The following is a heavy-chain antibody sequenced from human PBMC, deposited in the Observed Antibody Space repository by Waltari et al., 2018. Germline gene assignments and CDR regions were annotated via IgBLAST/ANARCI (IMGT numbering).Heavy chain of an antibody. Sequence: QWGAGLLKPSETLSLTCAVYGGSFSGYYWSWIRQPPGKGLEWIGEINHSGSTNYNPSLKSRVTISVDTSKNQFSLKLSSVTAADTAVYYCARGLENGVAVAGHLKGGFDYWGQGTLVTVSS. J-gene: IGHJ4*02. CDR3: ARGLENGVAVAGHLKGGFDY. CDR2: INHSGST. V-gene: IGHV4-34*01. CDR1: GGSFSGYY. D-gene: IGHD6-19*01.